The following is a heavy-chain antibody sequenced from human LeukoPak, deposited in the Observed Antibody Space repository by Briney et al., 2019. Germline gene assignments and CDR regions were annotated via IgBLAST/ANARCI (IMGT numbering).Heavy chain of an antibody. V-gene: IGHV4-61*02. J-gene: IGHJ6*02. CDR1: GGSISSGSYY. D-gene: IGHD1-26*01. CDR2: MSVSGTT. CDR3: ARNEVGTTVYGMDV. Sequence: SETLSLTCTVSGGSISSGSYYWSWIRQPAGKGLEWIGRMSVSGTTNYNPSLKSRVTMSLDTSKNQFSLKLSSVTAADTAVYYCARNEVGTTVYGMDVWGQGTTVTVSS.